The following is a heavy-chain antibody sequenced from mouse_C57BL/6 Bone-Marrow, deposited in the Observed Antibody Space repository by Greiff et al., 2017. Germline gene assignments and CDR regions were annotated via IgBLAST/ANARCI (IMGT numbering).Heavy chain of an antibody. CDR3: ARDNYYGFDY. J-gene: IGHJ2*01. Sequence: EGKVVESEGGLVQPGSSMKLSCTASGFTFSDYYMAWVRQVPEKGLEWVANINYDGSSTYYLDSLKSRFIISRDNAKNILYLQMSSLKSEDTATYYCARDNYYGFDYWGQGTTLTVSS. D-gene: IGHD1-1*01. CDR2: INYDGSST. CDR1: GFTFSDYY. V-gene: IGHV5-16*01.